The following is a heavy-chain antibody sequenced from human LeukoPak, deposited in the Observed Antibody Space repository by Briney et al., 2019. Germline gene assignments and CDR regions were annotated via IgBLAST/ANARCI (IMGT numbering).Heavy chain of an antibody. CDR1: GGSISSSSYY. J-gene: IGHJ4*02. CDR3: ARGGLKPDY. D-gene: IGHD2-15*01. CDR2: IYYSGST. V-gene: IGHV4-39*01. Sequence: PSETLSLTCTVSGGSISSSSYYWGWIRQPPGKGLEWIGSIYYSGSTYYNPSLKSRVTISVDTSKNQFSLKLSSVTAADTAVYYCARGGLKPDYWGQGTLVTVSS.